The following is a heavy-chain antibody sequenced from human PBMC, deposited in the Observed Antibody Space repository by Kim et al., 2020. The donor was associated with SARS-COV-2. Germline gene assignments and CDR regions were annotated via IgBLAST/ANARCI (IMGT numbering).Heavy chain of an antibody. Sequence: GGSLRLSCAASGFTFSDYSMNWVRQAPGKGLEWISSISSGSSYIFYADSVKGQFTISRDNAKNSLYLQMNSLRPEDTAVYYCARDLGRDGPEVHPDYWAQGTLVTVSS. CDR1: GFTFSDYS. D-gene: IGHD3-16*01. V-gene: IGHV3-21*01. CDR2: ISSGSSYI. CDR3: ARDLGRDGPEVHPDY. J-gene: IGHJ4*02.